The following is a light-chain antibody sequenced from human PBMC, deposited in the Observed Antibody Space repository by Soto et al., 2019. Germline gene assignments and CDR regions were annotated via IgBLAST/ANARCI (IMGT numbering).Light chain of an antibody. J-gene: IGKJ1*01. V-gene: IGKV3-20*01. CDR1: QSISSNY. CDR2: GAS. CDR3: QQYGSSPRT. Sequence: EIVLTQSPGTLSMSPGERATLSCRASQSISSNYLAWYQQKPGQAPRLRIYGASSRATGIPDRFSGSWSGTDFTLTISILEAEDFAVYYCQQYGSSPRTFGQGTKVEFK.